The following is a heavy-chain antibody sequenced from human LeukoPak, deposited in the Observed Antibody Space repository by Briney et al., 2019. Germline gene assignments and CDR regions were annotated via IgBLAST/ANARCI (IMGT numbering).Heavy chain of an antibody. Sequence: GGSLRLSCAASGFTFSNYAMSWVRQAPGKGPEWVSAISGSGGNTYYADSVKGRFTISRDNSKNTLYLQINSLRAEDTAVYYCANLESGSWGNFDYWGQGTLVTVSS. CDR3: ANLESGSWGNFDY. CDR1: GFTFSNYA. CDR2: ISGSGGNT. J-gene: IGHJ4*02. V-gene: IGHV3-23*01. D-gene: IGHD3-16*01.